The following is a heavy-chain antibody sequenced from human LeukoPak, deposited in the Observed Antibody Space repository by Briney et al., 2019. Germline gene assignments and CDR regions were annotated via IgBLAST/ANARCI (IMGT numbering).Heavy chain of an antibody. D-gene: IGHD6-6*01. CDR2: IHHSGNT. CDR1: GYSISSGDF. Sequence: NPSETLSLTCTVSGYSISSGDFWGWIRQPPGKGLEWIGTIHHSGNTYYNPSLKSRVTISVDTSKNQFSLKLSSVTAADTAVYYCARDRGDSSSNLDYWGQGTLVTVSS. CDR3: ARDRGDSSSNLDY. V-gene: IGHV4-38-2*02. J-gene: IGHJ4*02.